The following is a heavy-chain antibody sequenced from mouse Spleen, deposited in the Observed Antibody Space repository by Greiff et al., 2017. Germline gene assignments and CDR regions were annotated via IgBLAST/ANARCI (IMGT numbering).Heavy chain of an antibody. J-gene: IGHJ4*01. CDR2: IRLKSDNYAT. CDR3: TGLRYDAMDY. V-gene: IGHV6-3*01. CDR1: GFTFSNYW. Sequence: DVKLVESGGGLVQPGGSMKLSCVASGFTFSNYWMNWVRQSPEKGLEWVAQIRLKSDNYATHYAESVKGRFTISRDDSKSSVYLQMNNLRAEDTGIYYCTGLRYDAMDYWGQGTSVTVSS. D-gene: IGHD1-1*01.